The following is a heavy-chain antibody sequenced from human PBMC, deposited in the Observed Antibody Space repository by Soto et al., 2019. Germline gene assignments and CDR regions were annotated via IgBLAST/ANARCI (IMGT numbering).Heavy chain of an antibody. Sequence: SETLSLTGIVSGGSISGSYWRWIRQSPGKGLEWLGYVYYTGSTNYSPSLRSRVSISVDTSKNEFSLRLSSVTAADTAVYFCARSVAVPGAHIDYWGQGTQVTVSS. CDR1: GGSISGSY. D-gene: IGHD6-19*01. J-gene: IGHJ4*02. CDR2: VYYTGST. V-gene: IGHV4-59*01. CDR3: ARSVAVPGAHIDY.